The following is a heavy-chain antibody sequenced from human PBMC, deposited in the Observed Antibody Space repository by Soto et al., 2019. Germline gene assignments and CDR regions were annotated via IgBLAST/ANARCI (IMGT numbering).Heavy chain of an antibody. Sequence: GGSLRLSCVASGFTFEDYSLHWVRQVPGKGLEWVAGISGNSGSSGYADSVRGRFTVPRDNAKNSLFLQMSSLSPEDTALYYCTKRRSARPGFDAFDLWGQGTMVTVSS. CDR1: GFTFEDYS. CDR2: ISGNSGSS. J-gene: IGHJ3*01. CDR3: TKRRSARPGFDAFDL. D-gene: IGHD3-10*01. V-gene: IGHV3-9*01.